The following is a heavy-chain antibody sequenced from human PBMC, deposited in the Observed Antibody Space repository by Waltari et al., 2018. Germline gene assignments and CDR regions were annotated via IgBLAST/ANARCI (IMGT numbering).Heavy chain of an antibody. D-gene: IGHD3-3*01. CDR1: GGSISSSSYY. CDR3: ARRRDFGSGIYYYYYMDV. CDR2: IYYSGST. V-gene: IGHV4-39*01. J-gene: IGHJ6*03. Sequence: QLQLQESGPGLVKPSETLSLTCTVSGGSISSSSYYWGWIRQPPGKGLEWIGSIYYSGSTYYNPALKKRVTISVDTSKNQFSLKLSSVTAADTAVYYCARRRDFGSGIYYYYYMDVWGKGTTVTVSS.